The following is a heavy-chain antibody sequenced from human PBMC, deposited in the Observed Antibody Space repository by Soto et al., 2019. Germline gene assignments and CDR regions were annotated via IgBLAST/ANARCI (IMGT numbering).Heavy chain of an antibody. J-gene: IGHJ4*02. Sequence: PGGSLRLSCGASGFIFSTYGMHWVRQAPGKGLEWVAVIWYDGSNKYYADSVRGRFTISRDNSKNTLFLQLNSLRVEDTAVYFCARAVGPFDYWGQGTLVTVSS. CDR2: IWYDGSNK. V-gene: IGHV3-33*01. CDR1: GFIFSTYG. D-gene: IGHD1-26*01. CDR3: ARAVGPFDY.